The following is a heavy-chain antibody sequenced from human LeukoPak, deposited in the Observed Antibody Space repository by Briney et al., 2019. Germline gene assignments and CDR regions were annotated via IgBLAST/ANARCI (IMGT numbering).Heavy chain of an antibody. CDR1: GDSVSSNSAA. V-gene: IGHV6-1*01. Sequence: SQTLSLTCAISGDSVSSNSAAWNWIRQSPSRGLEWLGRTYYRSKWYSDYAPSVISRITISPDTSKNEFSLQLISVTPEDTAVYYCARDWTTTGTFGHWGQGTLVTVSS. D-gene: IGHD1-1*01. J-gene: IGHJ4*02. CDR3: ARDWTTTGTFGH. CDR2: TYYRSKWYS.